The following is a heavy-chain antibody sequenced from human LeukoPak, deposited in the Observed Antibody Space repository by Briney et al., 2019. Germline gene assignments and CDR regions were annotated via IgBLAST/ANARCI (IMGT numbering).Heavy chain of an antibody. D-gene: IGHD6-13*01. CDR2: IYYSGTT. Sequence: PSETLSLTCTVSGDPISSSNDYWGWVRQPPGKGLEWIGSIYYSGTTYYSPSLKSRVTISVDTSKNQFSLKLTSVTAADTAVYYCARSGAAEGPTHNWFDPWSQGTLVTVSS. J-gene: IGHJ5*02. CDR3: ARSGAAEGPTHNWFDP. V-gene: IGHV4-39*01. CDR1: GDPISSSNDY.